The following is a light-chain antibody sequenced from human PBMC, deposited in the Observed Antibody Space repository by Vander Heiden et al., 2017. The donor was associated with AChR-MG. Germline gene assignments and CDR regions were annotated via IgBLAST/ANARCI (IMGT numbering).Light chain of an antibody. CDR3: PVYNYWPPYT. CDR2: GAF. V-gene: IGKV3-15*01. J-gene: IGKJ2*01. Sequence: IVMPPSPATPSTSPGETTTLSCRASQSIGSNLAWYQQRPCQAPSLLIYGAFTRATAIPARFSGSGSETEFSLTISSLQSEDFAIYYCPVYNYWPPYTFGQGTRLEIK. CDR1: QSIGSN.